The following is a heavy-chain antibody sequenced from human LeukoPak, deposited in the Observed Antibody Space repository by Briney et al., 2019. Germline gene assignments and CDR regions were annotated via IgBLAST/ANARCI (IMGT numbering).Heavy chain of an antibody. D-gene: IGHD2-2*01. CDR2: IYYSGST. J-gene: IGHJ4*02. CDR1: GGSISSYY. CDR3: ARGGRYQLLETDY. V-gene: IGHV4-59*08. Sequence: PSETLSLTCTVSGGSISSYYWSWIRQPPGKGLEWIGYIYYSGSTYYNPTLKSRVTISVDTSKNQFSLKLSSVTAADTAVYYCARGGRYQLLETDYWGQGTLVTVSS.